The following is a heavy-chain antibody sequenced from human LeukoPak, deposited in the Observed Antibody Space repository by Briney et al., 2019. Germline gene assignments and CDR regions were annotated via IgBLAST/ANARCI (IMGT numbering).Heavy chain of an antibody. J-gene: IGHJ3*02. CDR1: GFTFDSYD. CDR3: AKKWLGGYSDI. V-gene: IGHV3-23*01. Sequence: GGSLRLSCAASGFTFDSYDMTWVRQAPGKGLEWVSSVSGGGEATYYADSVKGRFTISRDNSNDTLYLQMSSLRADDTAVYFCAKKWLGGYSDIWGQGTMVTVSS. CDR2: VSGGGEAT. D-gene: IGHD6-19*01.